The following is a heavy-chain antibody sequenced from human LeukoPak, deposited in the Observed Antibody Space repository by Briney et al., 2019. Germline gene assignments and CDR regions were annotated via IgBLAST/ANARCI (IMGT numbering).Heavy chain of an antibody. CDR1: GYSFTNYW. V-gene: IGHV5-10-1*01. Sequence: GESLKISCKGSGYSFTNYWISWVRPMPGKGLEWMGKIDPSDSYTNYSPSFQGHVTISADKSINTVYLLWSSLKASDTAMYYCATTTYYYDSSGYYYFDYWGQGTLVTVSS. CDR3: ATTTYYYDSSGYYYFDY. CDR2: IDPSDSYT. J-gene: IGHJ4*02. D-gene: IGHD3-22*01.